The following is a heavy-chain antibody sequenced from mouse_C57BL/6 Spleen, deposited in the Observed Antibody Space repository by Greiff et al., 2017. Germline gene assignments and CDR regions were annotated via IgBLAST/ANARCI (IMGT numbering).Heavy chain of an antibody. J-gene: IGHJ1*03. D-gene: IGHD2-1*01. CDR2: ISYSGST. V-gene: IGHV3-8*01. CDR3: ARYRGNYEGHWYFDV. Sequence: EVMLVESGPGLAKPSQTLSLTCSVTGYSITSDYWNWIRKFPGNKLEYMGYISYSGSTYYNPSLKSRISITRDTSKNQYYLQLNSVTTEDTATYYCARYRGNYEGHWYFDVWGTGTTVTVSS. CDR1: GYSITSDY.